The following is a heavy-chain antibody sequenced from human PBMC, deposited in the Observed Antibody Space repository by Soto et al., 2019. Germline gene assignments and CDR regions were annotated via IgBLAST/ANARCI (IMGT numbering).Heavy chain of an antibody. J-gene: IGHJ5*02. Sequence: EVQVVESGGGLVQPGGSLRLSCSFAFSMYSMNWVRRAPGKGLEWVASISSGGSYIKYADSVKGRFTISRDNAKNSVSLQMNCLRVDDTAVYFCTRDQGGSYDSWFDPWGQGTLVTVSS. V-gene: IGHV3-21*01. D-gene: IGHD1-26*01. CDR3: TRDQGGSYDSWFDP. CDR2: ISSGGSYI. CDR1: FAFSMYS.